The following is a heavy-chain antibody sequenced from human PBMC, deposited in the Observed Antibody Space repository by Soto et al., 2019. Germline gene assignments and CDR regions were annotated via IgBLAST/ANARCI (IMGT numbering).Heavy chain of an antibody. CDR3: ALRGSFDL. CDR1: GFTFSTFG. J-gene: IGHJ4*02. V-gene: IGHV3-30*03. Sequence: PGGSLRLSCAGSGFTFSTFGIHWVRQAPGKGLEWVSLITSDGRNKYYADSVRGRFSVSRDNAKNTLYLQMNTLTVEDTAIYYCALRGSFDLWGQGTPVTVSS. D-gene: IGHD4-17*01. CDR2: ITSDGRNK.